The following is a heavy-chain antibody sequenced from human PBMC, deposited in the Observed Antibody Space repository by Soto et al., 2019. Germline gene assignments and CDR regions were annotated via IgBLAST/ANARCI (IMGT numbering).Heavy chain of an antibody. CDR2: IYRGELT. D-gene: IGHD6-6*01. Sequence: EVQLVESGGGLVQPGGSLRLSCEASGFTVSSTYMSWVRQAPGKGLEWVSGIYRGELTYYAVSLMGRFTFSRDDSKNTLYLQMNSLRAEYTAVYYCAIMRSSSAGILYYYYYMNVWGKGTTVTVSS. V-gene: IGHV3-66*01. J-gene: IGHJ6*03. CDR3: AIMRSSSAGILYYYYYMNV. CDR1: GFTVSSTY.